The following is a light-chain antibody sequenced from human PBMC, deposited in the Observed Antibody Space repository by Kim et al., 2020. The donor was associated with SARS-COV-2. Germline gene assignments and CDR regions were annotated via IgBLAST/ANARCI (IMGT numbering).Light chain of an antibody. CDR1: SLRRYY. CDR3: TSRDTNYYLV. J-gene: IGLJ1*01. CDR2: RKN. Sequence: SSELTQDPAVSVASGQTVRITCQGDSLRRYYATWSQQTPGQAPILVIYRKNNRPSGIPDRFSCSLSGHTASLPITGTQAGDQAHYYFTSRDTNYYLVF. V-gene: IGLV3-19*01.